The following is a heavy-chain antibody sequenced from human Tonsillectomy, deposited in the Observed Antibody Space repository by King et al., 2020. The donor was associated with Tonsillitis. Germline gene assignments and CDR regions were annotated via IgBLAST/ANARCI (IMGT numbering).Heavy chain of an antibody. CDR3: ARAEVGGSFDS. CDR2: VYSSGST. V-gene: IGHV4-61*02. D-gene: IGHD2-2*01. CDR1: RGSINSSRYY. J-gene: IGHJ4*02. Sequence: VQMQESGTGLVKPSQILSLSCTVSRGSINSSRYYWRWVRQPAGKGLEWIGRVYSSGSTNYNPSFKSRVTMSVDTSKNQFSLKLNSVTAADTAVYYCARAEVGGSFDSWGQGTLVTVSS.